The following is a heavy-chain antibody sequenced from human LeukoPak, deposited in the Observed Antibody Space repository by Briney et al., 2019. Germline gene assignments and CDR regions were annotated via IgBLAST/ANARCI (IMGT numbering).Heavy chain of an antibody. CDR1: GFTFTTYW. Sequence: GGSLRLSCAASGFTFTTYWMSWVRQAPGKGLEWVANIKQDGTERYYVDSVKGRFTISRDNAKNSLYLQMNSLRVEDTAVYYCAKDFKLVGATGYFDYWGQGTLVTASS. CDR2: IKQDGTER. CDR3: AKDFKLVGATGYFDY. D-gene: IGHD1-26*01. V-gene: IGHV3-7*01. J-gene: IGHJ4*02.